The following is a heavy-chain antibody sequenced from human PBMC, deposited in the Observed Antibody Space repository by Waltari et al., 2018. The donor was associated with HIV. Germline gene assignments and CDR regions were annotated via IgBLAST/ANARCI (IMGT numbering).Heavy chain of an antibody. D-gene: IGHD3-10*01. Sequence: QVQLQESGPGLVKPSETLSLTCTVSGGSISSYYWSWIRQPPGKGLECIGYIYYSGSTNYHPSLKSRVTISVDTSKNQFSLKLSSVTAADTAVYYCAGGRGTRYWGQGTLVTVSS. V-gene: IGHV4-59*01. J-gene: IGHJ4*02. CDR1: GGSISSYY. CDR3: AGGRGTRY. CDR2: IYYSGST.